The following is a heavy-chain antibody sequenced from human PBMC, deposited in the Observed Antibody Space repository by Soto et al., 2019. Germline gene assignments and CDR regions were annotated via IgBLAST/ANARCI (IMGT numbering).Heavy chain of an antibody. V-gene: IGHV3-23*01. CDR3: ATYGGDSGGFEYFKH. CDR1: GLTFSNYG. D-gene: IGHD2-21*02. Sequence: EVQLLESGGGLVQPGGSLRLSCAASGLTFSNYGMTWVRQAPGKGMEWVSAISGSGDTYNVDSLTGRFSISRDNSKSTLFLQMNSLRAEDTAVYYCATYGGDSGGFEYFKHWAQGTLVTVSS. J-gene: IGHJ1*01. CDR2: ISGSGDT.